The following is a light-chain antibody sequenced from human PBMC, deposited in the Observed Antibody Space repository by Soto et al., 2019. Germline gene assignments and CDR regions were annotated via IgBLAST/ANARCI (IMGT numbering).Light chain of an antibody. V-gene: IGLV2-8*01. CDR2: DFT. CDR3: SSYAGTDNFYV. CDR1: ISDVVVYNY. J-gene: IGLJ1*01. Sequence: QSVLTQPPSAAGSPGQSFTISFTVTISDVVVYNYVSFYQQHPFKAPKLMIYDFTKLPSLFPYRFSVSNSAITSSLTVSFLXAEDEADYYCSSYAGTDNFYVFGTGTKVAVL.